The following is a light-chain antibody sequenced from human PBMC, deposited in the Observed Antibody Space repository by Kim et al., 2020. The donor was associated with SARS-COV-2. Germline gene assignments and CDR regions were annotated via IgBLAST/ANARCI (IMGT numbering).Light chain of an antibody. V-gene: IGKV1D-13*01. CDR3: QQFYDYQFT. J-gene: IGKJ3*01. CDR2: DAS. Sequence: APVGNAVTIPCRASQGIRTALVWYQHRPGKAPKLLIYDASTLESGVPSRFSGSGAGADFSLTISSLQPEDFATYYCQQFYDYQFTFGPGTKVDIK. CDR1: QGIRTA.